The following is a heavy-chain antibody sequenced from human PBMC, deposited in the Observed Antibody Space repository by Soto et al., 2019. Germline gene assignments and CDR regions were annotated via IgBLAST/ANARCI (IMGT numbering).Heavy chain of an antibody. V-gene: IGHV3-30*18. Sequence: QPGGSLRLSCAASGFTFSSYGMHWVRQAPGKGLEWVAVISYDGSNKYYADSVKGRFTISRDNSKNTLYLQMNSLRAEDTAVYYCAKYQGETYSSSYGMDVWGQGTTVTVSS. CDR3: AKYQGETYSSSYGMDV. CDR2: ISYDGSNK. J-gene: IGHJ6*02. D-gene: IGHD6-6*01. CDR1: GFTFSSYG.